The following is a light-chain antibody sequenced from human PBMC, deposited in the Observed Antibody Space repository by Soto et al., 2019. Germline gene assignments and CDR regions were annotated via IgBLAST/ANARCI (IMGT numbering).Light chain of an antibody. CDR3: QQYNSYSPT. J-gene: IGKJ2*01. CDR2: HAS. V-gene: IGKV1-5*01. CDR1: QSISSW. Sequence: DIQMTQSPSTLSASVGDRVTITCRASQSISSWLAWYQQKPGKAPKLLIYHASSLESGVPSRFSGSGSGTEFTLTISSLQPDDFATYYCQQYNSYSPTVGQGTKLEIK.